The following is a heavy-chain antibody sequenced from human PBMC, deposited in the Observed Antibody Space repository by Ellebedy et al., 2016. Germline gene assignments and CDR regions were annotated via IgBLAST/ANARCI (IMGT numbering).Heavy chain of an antibody. CDR1: GFTFSSYS. Sequence: GGSLRLSXAASGFTFSSYSMNWVRQAPGKGLEWVAVISYDGSNKYYADSVKGRFTISRDNSKNTLYLQMNSLRAEDTAVYYCAKDHSGGELSGFDYWGQGTLVTVSS. J-gene: IGHJ4*02. V-gene: IGHV3-30*18. CDR3: AKDHSGGELSGFDY. D-gene: IGHD2-15*01. CDR2: ISYDGSNK.